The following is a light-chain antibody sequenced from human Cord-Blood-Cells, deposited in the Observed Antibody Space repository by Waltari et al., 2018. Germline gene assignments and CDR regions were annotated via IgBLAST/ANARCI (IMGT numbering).Light chain of an antibody. CDR2: EVS. CDR3: SSYTSSSTYV. CDR1: SSDVGGYNY. Sequence: QSALTQPASVSGSPGQSITISCNGTSSDVGGYNYVSWYQQHPGKAPKLMIYEVSTRLSGVSKRFSGSKSGNTASLTISGLQAEDEADYYCSSYTSSSTYVFGTGTKVTVL. J-gene: IGLJ1*01. V-gene: IGLV2-14*01.